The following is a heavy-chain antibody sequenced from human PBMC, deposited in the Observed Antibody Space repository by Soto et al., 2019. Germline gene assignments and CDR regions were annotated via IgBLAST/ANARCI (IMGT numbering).Heavy chain of an antibody. V-gene: IGHV1-69*12. CDR1: GGTFSSYA. D-gene: IGHD2-8*01. Sequence: QVQLVQSGAEVKKPGSSVKVSCKASGGTFSSYAISWVRQAPGQGLEWMGGIIPIFGTANYAQKFHGRVTITADESTSTAYMELSSLRSEDTAVYYCARGAVLMVYAPRGWFDPWGQGTLVTVSS. J-gene: IGHJ5*02. CDR2: IIPIFGTA. CDR3: ARGAVLMVYAPRGWFDP.